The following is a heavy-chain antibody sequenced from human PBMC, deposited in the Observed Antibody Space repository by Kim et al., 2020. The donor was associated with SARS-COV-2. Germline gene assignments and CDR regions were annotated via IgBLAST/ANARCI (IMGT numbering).Heavy chain of an antibody. CDR3: ARNSDTLGFVY. D-gene: IGHD2-15*01. Sequence: GGSLRLSCTASGFTFRSYGMHWVRQAPGKGLEWVAVIWYDGSQKYYGDSVKGRFTISRDNSKNTLYLQVNSLRVEGTAVYFCARNSDTLGFVYWGQGTLVTVSS. CDR2: IWYDGSQK. CDR1: GFTFRSYG. V-gene: IGHV3-33*01. J-gene: IGHJ4*02.